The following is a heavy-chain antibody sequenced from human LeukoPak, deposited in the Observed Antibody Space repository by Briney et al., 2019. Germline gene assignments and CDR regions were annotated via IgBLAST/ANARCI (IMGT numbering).Heavy chain of an antibody. CDR1: VGSISIGNW. J-gene: IGHJ6*02. CDR3: ATAPILRGEGGEHYKYGMDV. Sequence: PSETLSLTCGVSVGSISIGNWWSWVRQSPGKGLEWIGEIYHNGTPNYNPSLKSRVTISADTFKNHFSLKLTSVTAADTAVYYCATAPILRGEGGEHYKYGMDVWGQGTTVIVSS. CDR2: IYHNGTP. D-gene: IGHD2-2*02. V-gene: IGHV4/OR15-8*01.